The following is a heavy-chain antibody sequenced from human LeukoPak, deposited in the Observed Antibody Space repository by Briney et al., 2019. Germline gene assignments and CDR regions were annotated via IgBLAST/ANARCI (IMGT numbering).Heavy chain of an antibody. CDR1: GGSFSGYY. CDR3: ARDRPGEWELLEYVLY. J-gene: IGHJ4*02. V-gene: IGHV4-34*01. Sequence: PSETLSLTCAVYGGSFSGYYWSWIRQPPGKGLEWIGEINHSGSTNYNPSLKSRVTISVDTSKNQFSLKLSSVTAADTAVYYCARDRPGEWELLEYVLYWGQGTLVTVSS. CDR2: INHSGST. D-gene: IGHD1-26*01.